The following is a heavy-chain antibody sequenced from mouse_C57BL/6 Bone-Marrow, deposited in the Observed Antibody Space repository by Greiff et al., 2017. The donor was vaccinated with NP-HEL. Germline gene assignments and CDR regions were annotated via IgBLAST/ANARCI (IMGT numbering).Heavy chain of an antibody. CDR2: IDPSDSYT. CDR1: GYTFTSYW. Sequence: QVQLKESGAELVRPGTSVKLSCKASGYTFTSYWMHWVKQRPGQGLEWIGVIDPSDSYTNYNQKFKGKATLTVDTSSSTAYMQLSSLTSEDSAVYYCARERVYYAMDYWGQGTSVTVSS. J-gene: IGHJ4*01. V-gene: IGHV1-59*01. CDR3: ARERVYYAMDY.